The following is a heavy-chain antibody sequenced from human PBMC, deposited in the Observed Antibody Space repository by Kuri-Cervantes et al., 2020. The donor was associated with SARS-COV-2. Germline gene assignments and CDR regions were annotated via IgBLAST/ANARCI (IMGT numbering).Heavy chain of an antibody. V-gene: IGHV1-69*06. CDR2: IIPLFGTT. D-gene: IGHD2-2*01. J-gene: IGHJ6*03. CDR3: ARSRHCSSTSCYGGYYMDV. CDR1: GGTFSSYA. Sequence: SVKVSCKASGGTFSSYAVTWVRQVPGQGLEWMGRIIPLFGTTIYAEKFRGRVTLTADRSINTAYMELSSLRSEDTAVYYCARSRHCSSTSCYGGYYMDVWGKGTAVTVSS.